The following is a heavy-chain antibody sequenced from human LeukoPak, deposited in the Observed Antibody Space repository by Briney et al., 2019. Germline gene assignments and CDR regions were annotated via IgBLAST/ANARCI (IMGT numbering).Heavy chain of an antibody. J-gene: IGHJ2*01. CDR1: GGSVSSYY. Sequence: SETLSPTCTVSGGSVSSYYWSWIRQPAGKGLEWIGRIYTSGNTNYNPSLKSRVTMSVDTSKNQFSLRLTSVTAADTALYYCARDPSGWFFDLWGRGTLVTVSS. V-gene: IGHV4-4*07. CDR3: ARDPSGWFFDL. CDR2: IYTSGNT.